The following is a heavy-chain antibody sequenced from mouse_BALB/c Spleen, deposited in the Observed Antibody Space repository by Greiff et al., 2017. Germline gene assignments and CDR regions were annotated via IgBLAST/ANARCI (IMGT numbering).Heavy chain of an antibody. Sequence: EVNLVESGGDLVKPGGSLKLSCAASGFTFSSYGMSWVRQTPDKRLEWVATISSGGSYTYYPDSVKGRFTISRDNAKNTLYLQMSSLKSEDTAMYYCARDYYGWGQGTLVTVSA. D-gene: IGHD1-1*01. V-gene: IGHV5-6*01. CDR3: ARDYYG. CDR2: ISSGGSYT. J-gene: IGHJ3*01. CDR1: GFTFSSYG.